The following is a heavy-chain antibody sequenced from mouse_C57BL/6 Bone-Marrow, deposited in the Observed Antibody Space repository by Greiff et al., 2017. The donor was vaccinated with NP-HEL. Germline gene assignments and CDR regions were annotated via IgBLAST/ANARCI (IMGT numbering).Heavy chain of an antibody. CDR2: SRNKANDYTT. V-gene: IGHV7-1*01. D-gene: IGHD1-1*01. CDR1: GFTFSDFY. Sequence: EVHLVESGGGLVQPGRSLRLSCATSGFTFSDFYMEWVRQAPGKGLEWIAASRNKANDYTTEYSASGKGRFIVSRDTSQSILYLQMHALRAEDTAIYYCARDAPYYGSSYWYFDVWGTGTTVTVSS. CDR3: ARDAPYYGSSYWYFDV. J-gene: IGHJ1*03.